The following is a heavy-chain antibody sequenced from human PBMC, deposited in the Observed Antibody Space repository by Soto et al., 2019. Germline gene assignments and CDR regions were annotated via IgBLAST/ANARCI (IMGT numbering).Heavy chain of an antibody. CDR2: VYSGGGT. Sequence: SETLSLTCTVSGGSLRGYSWSWIRQSPGKGLEWIGYVYSGGGTNYSPSFMGRVTISVDTTDNQFSLKLNSVTAADTAVYYCAREKTPVSPQYFYYGMDVWGQGTTVTVSS. CDR3: AREKTPVSPQYFYYGMDV. J-gene: IGHJ6*02. CDR1: GGSLRGYS. D-gene: IGHD4-17*01. V-gene: IGHV4-59*01.